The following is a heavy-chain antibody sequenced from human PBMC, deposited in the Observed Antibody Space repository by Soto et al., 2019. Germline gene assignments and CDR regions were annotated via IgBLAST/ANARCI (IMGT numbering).Heavy chain of an antibody. Sequence: PGGSLRLSCAASGFTVSNSYMSWVRQAPGKGLEWVSVIYSGGATFYADSVKDRFTISRDNSKNTLYLQMNSLRAEDTAVYYCARDTEYWGQGTLVTVSS. V-gene: IGHV3-53*01. CDR3: ARDTEY. D-gene: IGHD4-17*01. CDR2: IYSGGAT. J-gene: IGHJ4*02. CDR1: GFTVSNSY.